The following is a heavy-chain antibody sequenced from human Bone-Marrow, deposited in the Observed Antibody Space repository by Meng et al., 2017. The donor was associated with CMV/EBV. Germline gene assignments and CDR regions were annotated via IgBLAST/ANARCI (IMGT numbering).Heavy chain of an antibody. Sequence: GESLKISCAASGFSLNTYSLHWVRQAPGKGLHWVAVISYDGNNKYYAVSVKGRFTISRDNSKKKIYLQMNSLRTEDTAMYYCARDSEGSDSSGRSPYYFDYWGQGTLVTVSS. V-gene: IGHV3-30-3*01. CDR3: ARDSEGSDSSGRSPYYFDY. CDR2: ISYDGNNK. D-gene: IGHD3-22*01. CDR1: GFSLNTYS. J-gene: IGHJ4*01.